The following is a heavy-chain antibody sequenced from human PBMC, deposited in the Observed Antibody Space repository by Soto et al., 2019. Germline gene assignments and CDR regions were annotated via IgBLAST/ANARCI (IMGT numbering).Heavy chain of an antibody. D-gene: IGHD4-4*01. CDR1: GFTFSSYW. CDR2: IKQDGSEK. V-gene: IGHV3-7*05. CDR3: AREDYSKGGIDGMDV. Sequence: GGSLRLSCAASGFTFSSYWMSWVRQAPGKGLEWVANIKQDGSEKYYVDSVKGRFTISRDNAKNSLYLQMNSLRAEDTAVYYCAREDYSKGGIDGMDVWGQGTTVTVSS. J-gene: IGHJ6*02.